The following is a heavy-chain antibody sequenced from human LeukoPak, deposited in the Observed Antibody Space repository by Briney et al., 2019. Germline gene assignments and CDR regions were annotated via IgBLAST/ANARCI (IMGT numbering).Heavy chain of an antibody. J-gene: IGHJ4*02. CDR1: TGSVSSGTFY. V-gene: IGHV4-61*02. CDR2: IFITGNT. D-gene: IGHD3-10*01. CDR3: ARATRLSMVRGVICFDY. Sequence: SETLSLTCTVSTGSVSSGTFYWTWIRQPAGKGLEWIGRIFITGNTNYNPSLESRVTMSVDMSKNQFSLRLSSVTAADTAVYYCARATRLSMVRGVICFDYWGQGTLVTVSS.